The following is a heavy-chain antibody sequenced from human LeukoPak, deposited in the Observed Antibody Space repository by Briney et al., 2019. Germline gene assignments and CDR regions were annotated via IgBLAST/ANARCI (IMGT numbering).Heavy chain of an antibody. J-gene: IGHJ4*02. D-gene: IGHD3-9*01. CDR3: AKDHVSRYFERLGYFNY. CDR2: ISGSGGNT. V-gene: IGHV3-23*01. Sequence: GGSLRLSCAASGFAFNNYWMHWVRQAPGKGLEWVSAISGSGGNTYYADSVKGRFTISRDNSKNTLYLQMNSLRAEDTAVYYCAKDHVSRYFERLGYFNYWGQGTLVTVSS. CDR1: GFAFNNYW.